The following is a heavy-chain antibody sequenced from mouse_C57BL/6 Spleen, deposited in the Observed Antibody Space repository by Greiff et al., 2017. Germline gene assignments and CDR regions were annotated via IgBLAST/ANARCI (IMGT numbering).Heavy chain of an antibody. CDR3: ARPYSNYPSWFAY. CDR1: GYTFTDYN. D-gene: IGHD2-5*01. V-gene: IGHV1-18*01. CDR2: INPNNGGT. J-gene: IGHJ3*01. Sequence: EVQLQESGPELVKPGASVKIPCKASGYTFTDYNMDWVKQSHGKSLEWIGDINPNNGGTIYNQKFKGKATLTVDKSSSTAYMELRSLTSEDTAVYYCARPYSNYPSWFAYWGQGTLVTVSA.